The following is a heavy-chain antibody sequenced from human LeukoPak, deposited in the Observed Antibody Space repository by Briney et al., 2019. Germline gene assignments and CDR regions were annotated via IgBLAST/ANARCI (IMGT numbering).Heavy chain of an antibody. Sequence: SETLSLTCSVSGGSISSGSYLWSWIRQPAGKGLEWIGRIYASGSTSYSPSLRSRITISVDTSKNQFSLKLSSVTAADTAVYYCARRRRVARLFDAFDIWGQGTMVTVSS. D-gene: IGHD3-22*01. CDR1: GGSISSGSYL. J-gene: IGHJ3*02. CDR2: IYASGST. CDR3: ARRRRVARLFDAFDI. V-gene: IGHV4-61*02.